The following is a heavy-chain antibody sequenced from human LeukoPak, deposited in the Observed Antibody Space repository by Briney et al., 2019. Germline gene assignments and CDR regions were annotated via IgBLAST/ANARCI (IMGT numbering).Heavy chain of an antibody. Sequence: GGPLRLSCAASELTFTSYGRNGSRRAPGKGREGLPVFSYDGINKDYADFVKGRFTISRDNSKNTLYLQMNSPRAEDTAVYYCARGTYSNGWYYLDYWGQGTLVTVSS. CDR2: FSYDGINK. D-gene: IGHD6-19*01. J-gene: IGHJ4*02. V-gene: IGHV3-33*01. CDR3: ARGTYSNGWYYLDY. CDR1: ELTFTSYG.